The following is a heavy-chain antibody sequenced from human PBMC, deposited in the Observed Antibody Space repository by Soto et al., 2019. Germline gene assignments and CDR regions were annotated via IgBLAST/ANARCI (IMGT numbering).Heavy chain of an antibody. D-gene: IGHD2-2*01. J-gene: IGHJ4*02. CDR2: MSYNAANT. Sequence: PGGSLRLSCAASGFTFSKYAMNWVRQAPGKGLEWVSTMSYNAANTYYADSVKGRFAISRDNSKNTLYLQMNSLRADDTAVYYCVKDELIVVVPAAFDSWGQGTLVTVSS. CDR3: VKDELIVVVPAAFDS. V-gene: IGHV3-23*01. CDR1: GFTFSKYA.